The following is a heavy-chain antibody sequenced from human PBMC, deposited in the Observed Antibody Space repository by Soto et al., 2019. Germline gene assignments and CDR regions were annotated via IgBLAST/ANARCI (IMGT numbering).Heavy chain of an antibody. CDR3: AKEWWEGYGMDV. Sequence: EVQLLESGGGLVQPGGSLRLSCAASGFTFSSYAMSWVRQAPGKGLEWVSTISGSGGSTYYADSVKGRFTISRDNSKNTLYLQMNILRAEDTAVYYCAKEWWEGYGMDVWGQGTTVTVSS. V-gene: IGHV3-23*01. J-gene: IGHJ6*02. CDR2: ISGSGGST. CDR1: GFTFSSYA. D-gene: IGHD1-26*01.